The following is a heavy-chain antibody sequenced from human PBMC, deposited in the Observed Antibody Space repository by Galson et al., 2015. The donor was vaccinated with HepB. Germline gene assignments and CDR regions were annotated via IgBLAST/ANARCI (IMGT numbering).Heavy chain of an antibody. D-gene: IGHD4-23*01. J-gene: IGHJ4*02. CDR2: IIPIFGTA. CDR3: VKARDNYGGNSGFDY. CDR1: GGTFSSYA. Sequence: SVKVSCKASGGTFSSYAISWVRQAPGQGLEWMGGIIPIFGTANYAQKFQGRVTITADESTSTAYMELSSLRSEDTAVYYCVKARDNYGGNSGFDYWGQGTLVTVSS. V-gene: IGHV1-69*13.